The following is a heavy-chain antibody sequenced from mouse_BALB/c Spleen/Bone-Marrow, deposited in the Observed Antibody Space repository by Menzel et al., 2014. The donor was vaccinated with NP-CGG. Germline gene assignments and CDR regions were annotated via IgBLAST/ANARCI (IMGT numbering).Heavy chain of an antibody. CDR1: GFSLTSYG. Sequence: QVQLKQSGPGLVSPSQRLSITCTVSGFSLTSYGVHWVRQPPGKVLEWLGVIWAGGSTNYNSALMSRLSISKDNSKSQVFLKMNSLQTDDTAMYYCVRGSYYEGAMDYWGQGTSVTVSS. D-gene: IGHD1-1*01. CDR3: VRGSYYEGAMDY. CDR2: IWAGGST. J-gene: IGHJ4*01. V-gene: IGHV2-9*02.